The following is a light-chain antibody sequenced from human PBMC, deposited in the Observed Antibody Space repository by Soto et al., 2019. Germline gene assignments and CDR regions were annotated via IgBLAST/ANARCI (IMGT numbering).Light chain of an antibody. CDR1: SSDVGNYNL. CDR2: EVS. CDR3: SSFGGGAVAVI. J-gene: IGLJ2*01. Sequence: QSALTQPASVSGSPGRSVTISCTGTSSDVGNYNLVSWYQQHTGKAPKLIIYEVSKRPSGLSNRFSGSKSGKTASLTISGLQSEDEADYYCSSFGGGAVAVIFGGGTKLTVL. V-gene: IGLV2-23*02.